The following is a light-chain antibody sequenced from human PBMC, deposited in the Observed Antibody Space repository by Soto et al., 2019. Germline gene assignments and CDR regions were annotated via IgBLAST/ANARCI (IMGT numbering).Light chain of an antibody. CDR2: EAS. J-gene: IGKJ4*01. CDR3: QQYNSYPLT. CDR1: QSISSW. Sequence: DIQMTQSPSTLSASAGDRVTITCRASQSISSWLAWYQQKPGKAPKLLIHEASSLESGVPSRFSGSGSETEFTLTISSLQPDDFATYYCQQYNSYPLTFGGGTKVETK. V-gene: IGKV1-5*03.